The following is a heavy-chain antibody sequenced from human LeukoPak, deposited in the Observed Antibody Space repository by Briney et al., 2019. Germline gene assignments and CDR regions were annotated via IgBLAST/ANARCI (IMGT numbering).Heavy chain of an antibody. CDR2: IIPIFGTA. CDR3: ATVGSVTSNLLHR. D-gene: IGHD2-15*01. V-gene: IGHV1-69*05. J-gene: IGHJ5*02. Sequence: SVKVSCKASGGTFISYAISWVRQAPGQGLEWMGGIIPIFGTANYAQKFQGRVTNTTDESTSTAFMELSSLRSEDTAVYYCATVGSVTSNLLHRWGQGTLVTVSS. CDR1: GGTFISYA.